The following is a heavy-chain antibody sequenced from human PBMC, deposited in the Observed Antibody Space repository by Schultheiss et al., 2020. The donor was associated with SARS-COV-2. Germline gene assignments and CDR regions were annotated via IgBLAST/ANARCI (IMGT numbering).Heavy chain of an antibody. CDR1: GFTFSSYD. CDR3: ARGTYGYSYAFDY. V-gene: IGHV3-64*04. Sequence: GGSLRLSCAASGFTFSSYDMSWVSQAPGKGLEYVSAISSNGGSTYYADSVKGRFTISRDNSKNTLYLQMNSLRAEDTAVYYCARGTYGYSYAFDYWGQGTLVTVSS. CDR2: ISSNGGST. D-gene: IGHD5-18*01. J-gene: IGHJ4*02.